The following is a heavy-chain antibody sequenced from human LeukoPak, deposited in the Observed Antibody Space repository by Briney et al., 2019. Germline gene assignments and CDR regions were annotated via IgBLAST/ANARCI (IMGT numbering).Heavy chain of an antibody. Sequence: ASVKVSCKASGNTLTSYYMHWVRQTPGQGLEWMGIINPSGGSTSYAQKFQGRVTMTRDTSTSTVYMELSSLRSEDTAVYYCAREDGSGGFDYWGQGTLVTVSS. CDR1: GNTLTSYY. CDR2: INPSGGST. CDR3: AREDGSGGFDY. V-gene: IGHV1-46*01. D-gene: IGHD3-10*01. J-gene: IGHJ4*02.